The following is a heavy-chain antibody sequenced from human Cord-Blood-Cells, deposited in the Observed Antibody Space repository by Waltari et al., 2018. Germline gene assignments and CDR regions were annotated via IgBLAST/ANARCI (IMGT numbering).Heavy chain of an antibody. CDR1: GDSVSSNSAA. CDR3: ARSAIGGKGPGRYFDL. Sequence: QVQLQQSGPGLVKPSQTLSLTCAISGDSVSSNSAAWNWIRQSQSRCLEWLGRPYYRSKWYNVYAVSVKSRRTISPDTSKTQFSLQLNSVTPEDTAVYYCARSAIGGKGPGRYFDLWGRGTLVTVSS. D-gene: IGHD3-16*01. J-gene: IGHJ2*01. V-gene: IGHV6-1*01. CDR2: PYYRSKWYN.